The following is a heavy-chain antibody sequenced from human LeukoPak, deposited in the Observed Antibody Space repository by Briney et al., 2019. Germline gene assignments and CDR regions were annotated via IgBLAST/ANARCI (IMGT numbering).Heavy chain of an antibody. Sequence: SGGSLRLSCAASGIIFSDFGMHWVRQAPGKGLEWMAIIWYDGNNKYYADSVKGRFTISRDNSQNTMYLQMNSLRAEDTAVYYCAKATCSGANCFSNSRDAFDIWGQGTMVTVSS. CDR2: IWYDGNNK. CDR1: GIIFSDFG. J-gene: IGHJ3*02. V-gene: IGHV3-33*06. CDR3: AKATCSGANCFSNSRDAFDI. D-gene: IGHD2-15*01.